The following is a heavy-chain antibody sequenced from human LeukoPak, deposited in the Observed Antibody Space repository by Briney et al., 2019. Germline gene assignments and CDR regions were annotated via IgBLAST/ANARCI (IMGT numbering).Heavy chain of an antibody. V-gene: IGHV1-18*01. D-gene: IGHD2-15*01. CDR3: ARLNCSGGSCYSNNWFDP. Sequence: GASVKVSCKASGYTFTSYGISWVRQAPGQGLEWMEWISAYNGNTNYAQKLQGRVTMTTDTSTSTAYMELRSLRSDDTAVYYCARLNCSGGSCYSNNWFDPWGQGTLVTVSS. CDR2: ISAYNGNT. J-gene: IGHJ5*02. CDR1: GYTFTSYG.